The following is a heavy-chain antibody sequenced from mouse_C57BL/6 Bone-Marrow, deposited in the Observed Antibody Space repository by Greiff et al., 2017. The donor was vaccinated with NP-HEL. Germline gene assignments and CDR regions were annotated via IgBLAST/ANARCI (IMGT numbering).Heavy chain of an antibody. D-gene: IGHD2-4*01. CDR1: GFTFSSYA. CDR2: ISDGGSYT. Sequence: EVKLMESGGGLVKPGGSLKLSCAASGFTFSSYAMSWVRQTPEKRLEWVATISDGGSYTYYPDNVKGRFTISRDNAKNNLYLQMSHLKSEDTAMYYYAREDYDPHFDYWGQGTTLTVSS. CDR3: AREDYDPHFDY. J-gene: IGHJ2*01. V-gene: IGHV5-4*01.